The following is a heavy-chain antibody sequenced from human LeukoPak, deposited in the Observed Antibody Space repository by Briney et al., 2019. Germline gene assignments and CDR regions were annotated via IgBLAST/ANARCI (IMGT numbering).Heavy chain of an antibody. J-gene: IGHJ4*02. CDR2: IYPGDSDT. CDR1: GYSFSSYW. Sequence: GESLKISCKGSGYSFSSYWIAWVRQMPGKGLEWMGIIYPGDSDTRYSPSFHGQVTISADKSVSTAYLQWGSLKASDTAMYYCARRIAAAEVFDYWGQGTLLTVSS. D-gene: IGHD6-13*01. CDR3: ARRIAAAEVFDY. V-gene: IGHV5-51*01.